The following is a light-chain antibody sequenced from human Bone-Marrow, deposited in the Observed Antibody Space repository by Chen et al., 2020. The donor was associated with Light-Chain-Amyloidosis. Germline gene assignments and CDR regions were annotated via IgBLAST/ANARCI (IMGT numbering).Light chain of an antibody. CDR2: EVN. CDR3: SSYTRSSTWL. Sequence: QSALPQPASVSGSPGQSITISCTGPSRDVGSYNYVSWYQQFPGKAPNLLRYEVNQRPSVIAHRFSGSKSGNTASLTISGLQAEDEADYYCSSYTRSSTWLFGGGTRLTVL. CDR1: SRDVGSYNY. J-gene: IGLJ3*02. V-gene: IGLV2-14*01.